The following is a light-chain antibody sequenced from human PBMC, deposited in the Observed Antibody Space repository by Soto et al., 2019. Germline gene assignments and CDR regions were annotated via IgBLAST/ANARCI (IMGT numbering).Light chain of an antibody. CDR1: SSNIGSNY. CDR2: KND. CDR3: QSYDSSLSVV. Sequence: QSVLTQPPSASGAPGQGVSISCSGSSSNIGSNYVYWYQQLPGRAPRLIIYKNDQRPSGVPDRFSGSKSGTSASLAITGLQAEDEADYYCQSYDSSLSVVFGGGTQLTVL. J-gene: IGLJ2*01. V-gene: IGLV1-47*01.